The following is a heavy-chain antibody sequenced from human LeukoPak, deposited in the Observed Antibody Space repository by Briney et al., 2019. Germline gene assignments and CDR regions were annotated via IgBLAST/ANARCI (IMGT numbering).Heavy chain of an antibody. CDR3: ARGYDFWSGYWGN. Sequence: SETLSLTCSVSGXSISVSDYYWGWIRQPPGKGLEWIGSIYYSGTTYYNPSLKSRVSISVDTSKNQFSLKLSSVTAADTAVYYCARGYDFWSGYWGNWGQGTLVTVSS. V-gene: IGHV4-39*01. J-gene: IGHJ4*02. D-gene: IGHD3-3*01. CDR1: GXSISVSDYY. CDR2: IYYSGTT.